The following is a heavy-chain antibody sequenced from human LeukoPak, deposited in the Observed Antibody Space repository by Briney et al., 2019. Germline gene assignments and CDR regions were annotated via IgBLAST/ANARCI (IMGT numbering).Heavy chain of an antibody. J-gene: IGHJ4*02. CDR1: GFTFSNYW. D-gene: IGHD6-6*01. Sequence: GGSLRLSCAASGFTFSNYWMHWVRQAPGKGLVWVSRLKSDGSNTDYADSVKGRFTISRDNSKNTLYLQMNRLRAEDTAVYYCAREAGYGSSAQYFDYWGQGNLVNVSS. V-gene: IGHV3-74*01. CDR3: AREAGYGSSAQYFDY. CDR2: LKSDGSNT.